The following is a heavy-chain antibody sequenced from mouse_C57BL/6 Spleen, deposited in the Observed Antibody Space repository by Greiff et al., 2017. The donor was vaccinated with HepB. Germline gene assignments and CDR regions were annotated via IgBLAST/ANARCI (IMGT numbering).Heavy chain of an antibody. J-gene: IGHJ1*03. V-gene: IGHV7-1*01. Sequence: EVKVVESGGGLVQSGRSLRLSCATSGFTFSDFYMEWVRQAPGKGLEWIAASRNKANDYTTEYSASVKGRFIVSRDTSQSILYLQMNALRAEDTAIYYCARDDSKGYFDVWGTGTTVTVSS. D-gene: IGHD2-5*01. CDR1: GFTFSDFY. CDR2: SRNKANDYTT. CDR3: ARDDSKGYFDV.